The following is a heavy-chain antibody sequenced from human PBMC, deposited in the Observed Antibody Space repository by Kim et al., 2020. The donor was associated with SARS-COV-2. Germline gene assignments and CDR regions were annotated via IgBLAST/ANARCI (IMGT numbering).Heavy chain of an antibody. CDR3: ARVGRGYSYASDY. V-gene: IGHV3-49*02. J-gene: IGHJ4*02. D-gene: IGHD5-18*01. Sequence: YAASVRDRFTISRDDSTSIAYLQVNSLKTEDTAVYYCARVGRGYSYASDYWGQGTLVIVSS.